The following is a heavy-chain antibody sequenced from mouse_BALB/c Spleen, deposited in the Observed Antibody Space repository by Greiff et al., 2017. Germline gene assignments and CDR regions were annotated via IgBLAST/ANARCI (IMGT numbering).Heavy chain of an antibody. D-gene: IGHD2-1*01. J-gene: IGHJ2*01. Sequence: EVQRVESGGGLVQPGGSLKLSCAASGFTFSSYTMSWVRQTPEKRLEWVAYISNGGGSTYYPDTVKGRFTISRDNAKNTLYLQMSSLKSEDTAMYYCARHYGNYFDYWGQGTTLTVSS. CDR2: ISNGGGST. CDR3: ARHYGNYFDY. V-gene: IGHV5-12-2*01. CDR1: GFTFSSYT.